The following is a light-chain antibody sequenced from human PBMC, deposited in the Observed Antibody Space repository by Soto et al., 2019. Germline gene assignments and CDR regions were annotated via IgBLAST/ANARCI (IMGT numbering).Light chain of an antibody. Sequence: DIQMTQSPSSVSASVGDRVTITCRASQGISSWLAWYQQKPGKAPKLLIYAASSLQSGLQSRFNGSGSGTDVTRTISSRRPEDFATCYCQQANSFPHFVGQDTKLQIK. CDR3: QQANSFPHF. V-gene: IGKV1-12*01. CDR1: QGISSW. CDR2: AAS. J-gene: IGKJ2*01.